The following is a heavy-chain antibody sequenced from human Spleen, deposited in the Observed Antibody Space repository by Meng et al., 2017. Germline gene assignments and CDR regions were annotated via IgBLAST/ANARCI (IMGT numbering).Heavy chain of an antibody. J-gene: IGHJ4*02. CDR2: IYHSGST. CDR1: GGSISSTKW. D-gene: IGHD6-19*01. Sequence: LHESGPGLVKPSGTLSLTCAVSGGSISSTKWWNWVRQTPGKGLEWIGEIYHSGSTNYNPSLKSRVTMSVDGSKNQFSLKLTSVTAVDTAVYYCASYNSGWPQFDSWGQGTLVTVSS. CDR3: ASYNSGWPQFDS. V-gene: IGHV4-4*02.